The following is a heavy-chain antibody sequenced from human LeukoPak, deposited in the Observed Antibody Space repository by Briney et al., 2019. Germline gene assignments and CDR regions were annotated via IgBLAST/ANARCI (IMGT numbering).Heavy chain of an antibody. V-gene: IGHV4-31*03. CDR3: ARGWYKTRTTVTIRSDFDY. J-gene: IGHJ4*02. Sequence: PSETLSLTCTVSGGSISSGGYYWSWIRQHPGKGLEWIGYIYYSGSTYYNPSLKSRVTISVDTSKNQFSLKLSSVTAADTAVYYCARGWYKTRTTVTIRSDFDYWGQGTLVTVSS. CDR1: GGSISSGGYY. D-gene: IGHD4-17*01. CDR2: IYYSGST.